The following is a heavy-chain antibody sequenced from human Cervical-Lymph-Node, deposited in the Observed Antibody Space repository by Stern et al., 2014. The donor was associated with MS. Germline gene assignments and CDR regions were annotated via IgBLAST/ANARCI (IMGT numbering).Heavy chain of an antibody. CDR1: GFNFNDLY. Sequence: VQLVQSGGGLVQPGGSLRLSCAASGFNFNDLYINWIRQSPGKGLEWIAYISFSGTSVHYADSVKGRFIVSRNKDSNSFYLQMDSLRAEDTAIYYCSTLVAHWGQGTLVTVSS. J-gene: IGHJ4*02. CDR2: ISFSGTSV. D-gene: IGHD3-16*02. CDR3: STLVAH. V-gene: IGHV3-11*01.